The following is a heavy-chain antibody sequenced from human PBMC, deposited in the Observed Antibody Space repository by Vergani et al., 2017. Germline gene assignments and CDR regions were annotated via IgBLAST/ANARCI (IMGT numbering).Heavy chain of an antibody. V-gene: IGHV1-69*13. J-gene: IGHJ5*02. CDR2: IIPIFGTA. CDR3: ASSHRGIAAAGFDP. CDR1: GYTFTDYY. Sequence: VQLVQSGAEVKKPGATVKISCKVSGYTFTDYYMHWVQQAPGKGLEWMGGIIPIFGTANYAQKFQGRVTITADESTSTAYMELSSLRSEDTAVYYCASSHRGIAAAGFDPWGQGTLVTVSS. D-gene: IGHD6-13*01.